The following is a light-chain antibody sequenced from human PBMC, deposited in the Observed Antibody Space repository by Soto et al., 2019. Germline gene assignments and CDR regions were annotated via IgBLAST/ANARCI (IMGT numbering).Light chain of an antibody. CDR1: QSDSSNY. V-gene: IGKV3D-20*01. Sequence: EILLTQSPATLSLSPSERTPLPCGASQSDSSNYLAWYQQKPGLAPSLLIYDASSMATGIPGRFSGSGSGTVFTLTISRLDPEHFAVYCGQHSGTFGPGTKVDI. CDR3: QHSGT. J-gene: IGKJ1*01. CDR2: DAS.